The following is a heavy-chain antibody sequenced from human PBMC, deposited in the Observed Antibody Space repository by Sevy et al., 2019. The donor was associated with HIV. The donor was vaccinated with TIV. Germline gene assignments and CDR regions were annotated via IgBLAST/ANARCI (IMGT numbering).Heavy chain of an antibody. CDR1: GFTFSTHW. V-gene: IGHV3-7*03. CDR2: IKEDGSEK. J-gene: IGHJ4*02. Sequence: GGYLRLSCAASGFTFSTHWMSWVRQAPGKGLEWVANIKEDGSEKYYVDSVKGRFTISIDNAKNSLFLQMNSLRAEDTAVYYCAKDVYWGQGTLVTVSS. CDR3: AKDVY.